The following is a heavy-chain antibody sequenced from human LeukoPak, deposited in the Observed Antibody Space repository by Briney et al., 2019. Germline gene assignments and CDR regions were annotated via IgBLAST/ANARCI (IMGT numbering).Heavy chain of an antibody. CDR2: INHSGST. D-gene: IGHD3-22*01. Sequence: PSETLSLTCAVYGGSFSGYYWSWIRQSPGKGLEWIGEINHSGSTNYNPSLKSRVTISVDTSKNQFSLKLSSVTAADTAVYYCARGKYYYDSGGYYYVSPWGQGTLVTVSS. V-gene: IGHV4-34*01. CDR1: GGSFSGYY. J-gene: IGHJ5*02. CDR3: ARGKYYYDSGGYYYVSP.